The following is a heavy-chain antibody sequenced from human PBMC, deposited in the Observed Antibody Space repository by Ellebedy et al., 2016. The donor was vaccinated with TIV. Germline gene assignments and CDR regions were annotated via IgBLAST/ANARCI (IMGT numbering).Heavy chain of an antibody. J-gene: IGHJ4*02. CDR3: TRHSWGAVATSAD. V-gene: IGHV5-51*01. D-gene: IGHD6-19*01. CDR1: GYRFTSYW. CDR2: IYPSDSET. Sequence: GESLKISXKGSGYRFTSYWIAWVRQMPGKGLEWMGIIYPSDSETRYSPSFQGQVTFSADKSISTAYLQWSSLKASDTAMYYCTRHSWGAVATSADWGQGTLVTVSS.